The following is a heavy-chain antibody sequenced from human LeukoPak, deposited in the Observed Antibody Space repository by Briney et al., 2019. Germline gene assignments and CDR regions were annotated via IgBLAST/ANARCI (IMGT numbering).Heavy chain of an antibody. Sequence: PSETLSLTCTVSGGSISSYYWSWIRQPPGKGLEWIGDIYYSGSTNYNPSLKSRVTISVDTPKNPFSLKLSSGTAADTAVYYCARTPSGYYGSGSYYWNYYYYYMDVWGKGTTVTVSS. V-gene: IGHV4-59*01. J-gene: IGHJ6*03. CDR2: IYYSGST. D-gene: IGHD3-10*01. CDR3: ARTPSGYYGSGSYYWNYYYYYMDV. CDR1: GGSISSYY.